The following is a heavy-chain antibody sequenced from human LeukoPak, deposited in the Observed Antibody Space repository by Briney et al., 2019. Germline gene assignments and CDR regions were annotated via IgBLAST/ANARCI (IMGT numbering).Heavy chain of an antibody. D-gene: IGHD6-6*01. CDR2: ISSSSSTI. J-gene: IGHJ6*04. V-gene: IGHV3-48*03. CDR1: GFTFSSYE. CDR3: ARDFEYGSSIGMDV. Sequence: PGGSLRLSCAASGFTFSSYEMNWVRQAPGKGLEWVSYISSSSSTIYYADSVKGRFTISRDNAKNSLYLQMNSLRAEDTAVYYCARDFEYGSSIGMDVWGKGTTVTVSS.